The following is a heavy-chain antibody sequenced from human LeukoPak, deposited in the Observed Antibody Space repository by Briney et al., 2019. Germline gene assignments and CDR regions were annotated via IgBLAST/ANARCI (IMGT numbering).Heavy chain of an antibody. Sequence: SETLSLTCTVSGVSISSSSYYWGWIRQPPGKGLEWIGSIYYSGSTYYNPSLKSRITISVDTSKNQFSLKLSSVTAADTAVYYCARRYYYDSSGYFDYWGQGTLVTVSS. CDR2: IYYSGST. D-gene: IGHD3-22*01. J-gene: IGHJ4*02. V-gene: IGHV4-39*01. CDR1: GVSISSSSYY. CDR3: ARRYYYDSSGYFDY.